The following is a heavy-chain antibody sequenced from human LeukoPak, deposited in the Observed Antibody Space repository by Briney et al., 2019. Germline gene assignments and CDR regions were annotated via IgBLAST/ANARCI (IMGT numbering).Heavy chain of an antibody. V-gene: IGHV4-30-4*01. D-gene: IGHD2-15*01. CDR3: ARGVEDIVVVVAATLLIWFDP. Sequence: SETLSLTCTVSGGSISSGDYYWRWIRQPPGTGLEWIGYIYYSGSTYYNPSLKSRVTISVDTSKNQFSLKLSSVTAADTAVYYCARGVEDIVVVVAATLLIWFDPWGQGTLVTVSS. J-gene: IGHJ5*02. CDR1: GGSISSGDYY. CDR2: IYYSGST.